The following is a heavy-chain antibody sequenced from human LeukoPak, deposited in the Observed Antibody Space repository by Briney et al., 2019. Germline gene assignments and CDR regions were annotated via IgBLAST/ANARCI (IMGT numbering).Heavy chain of an antibody. D-gene: IGHD5-12*01. Sequence: SGGSLRLSCAASGFTFSSSAMSWVRQAPGKGLEWVSVISGSGGSTYYADSVKGRVTISRDNSKNTLYLQMNSLRAEDTAVYYCAKSVATILLRDYGMDVWGQGTTVTVSS. CDR2: ISGSGGST. V-gene: IGHV3-23*01. CDR3: AKSVATILLRDYGMDV. CDR1: GFTFSSSA. J-gene: IGHJ6*02.